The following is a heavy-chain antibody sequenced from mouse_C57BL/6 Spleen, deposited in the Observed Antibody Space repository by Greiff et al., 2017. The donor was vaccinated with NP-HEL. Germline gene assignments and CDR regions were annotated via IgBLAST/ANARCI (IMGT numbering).Heavy chain of an antibody. Sequence: EVKLMESGGGLVKPGGSLKLSCAASGFTFSDYGMHWVRQAPEKGLEWVAYISSGSSTIYYADTVKGRFTISRENAKNTLFLQMTSLRSEDTAIYYCAKSYYDPHYYAMDYWGQGTSVTVSS. CDR1: GFTFSDYG. D-gene: IGHD2-4*01. CDR2: ISSGSSTI. J-gene: IGHJ4*01. V-gene: IGHV5-17*01. CDR3: AKSYYDPHYYAMDY.